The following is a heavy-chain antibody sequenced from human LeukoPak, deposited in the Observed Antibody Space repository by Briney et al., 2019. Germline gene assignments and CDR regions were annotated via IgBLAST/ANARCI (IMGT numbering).Heavy chain of an antibody. CDR1: GGTFSSYA. CDR2: IIPILGIA. CDR3: ARGMGRDIVVVVAATSGAFDI. D-gene: IGHD2-15*01. J-gene: IGHJ3*02. Sequence: ASVKVSCKASGGTFSSYAISWVRQAPGQGLEWMGRIIPILGIANYAQKFQGRVTITADKSTSTAYMELSSLRSEDTAVYYCARGMGRDIVVVVAATSGAFDIWGQGTMVTVSS. V-gene: IGHV1-69*04.